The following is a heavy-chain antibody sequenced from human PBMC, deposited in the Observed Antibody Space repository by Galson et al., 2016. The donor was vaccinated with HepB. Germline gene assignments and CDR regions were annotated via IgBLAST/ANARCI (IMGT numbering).Heavy chain of an antibody. V-gene: IGHV5-51*01. CDR2: IYPGDSNS. Sequence: QSGAEVKKPGESVKISCKGSGYSFTSYWIVWVRQMPGKGLECMGAIYPGDSNSKYSPSFQGQVTMSADKSISTAYLQWSSLKASDTAIYYCARDVYRRFDCWGQGTLVTVSS. D-gene: IGHD2-2*01. CDR1: GYSFTSYW. J-gene: IGHJ4*02. CDR3: ARDVYRRFDC.